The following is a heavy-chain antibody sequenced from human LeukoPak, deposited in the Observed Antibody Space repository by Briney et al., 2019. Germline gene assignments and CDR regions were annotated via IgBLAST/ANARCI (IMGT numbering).Heavy chain of an antibody. CDR2: VRDSDDRT. CDR1: GFTVSNNY. Sequence: RTGGSLRLSCAASGFTVSNNYMSWVRLPPGRGLEWVSTVRDSDDRTYYADSVKGRFTISRDNSKNTLYLQMDSLGAEDTAVYFCARRESLAYGDHGFDYWGRGTLVTVSS. V-gene: IGHV3-23*01. D-gene: IGHD4-17*01. J-gene: IGHJ4*02. CDR3: ARRESLAYGDHGFDY.